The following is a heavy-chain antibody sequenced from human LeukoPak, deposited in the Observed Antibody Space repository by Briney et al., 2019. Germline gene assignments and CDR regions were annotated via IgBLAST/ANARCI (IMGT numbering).Heavy chain of an antibody. Sequence: ASVKVSCKASGGTFSSYAISWVRQAPGQGLEWMGGIIPIFGTANYAQKFQGRVTITADESMSTAYMELSSLRSEDTAVYYCARDDGYAVSGDYWGQGTLVTVSS. CDR3: ARDDGYAVSGDY. CDR1: GGTFSSYA. D-gene: IGHD5-18*01. CDR2: IIPIFGTA. J-gene: IGHJ4*02. V-gene: IGHV1-69*13.